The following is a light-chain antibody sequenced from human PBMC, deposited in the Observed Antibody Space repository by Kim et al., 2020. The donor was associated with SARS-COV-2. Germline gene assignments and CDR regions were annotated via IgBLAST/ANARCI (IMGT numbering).Light chain of an antibody. Sequence: GQWVTISCSGSSSNIGSNIVNWFQQLPGTAPLLLIYTNTKRPSGVPDRFSGSKSGTSASLAISGLQSEDEADYYCASWDDRLNGMVFGGGTQLTVL. CDR3: ASWDDRLNGMV. CDR1: SSNIGSNI. V-gene: IGLV1-44*01. CDR2: TNT. J-gene: IGLJ3*02.